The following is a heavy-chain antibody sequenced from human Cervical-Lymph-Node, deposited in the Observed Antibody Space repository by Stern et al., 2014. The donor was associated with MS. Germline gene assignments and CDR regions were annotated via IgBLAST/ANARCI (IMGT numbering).Heavy chain of an antibody. Sequence: VQLVESGGGVVQSGRSLRLSCAASGFTFSSYGMHWVRQAPGTGLEWVAVISYDGSNKYYADSVKGRFTISRDNSKNALYLQMTSLRAEDTAVYYCAKDPGVSGSSNWFDPWGQGTLVTVSS. D-gene: IGHD1-26*01. CDR1: GFTFSSYG. CDR3: AKDPGVSGSSNWFDP. V-gene: IGHV3-30*18. CDR2: ISYDGSNK. J-gene: IGHJ5*02.